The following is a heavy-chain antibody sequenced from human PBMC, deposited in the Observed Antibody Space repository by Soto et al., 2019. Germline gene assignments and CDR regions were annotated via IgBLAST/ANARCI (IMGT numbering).Heavy chain of an antibody. Sequence: EVQLVASGGGLVQPGRSLRLSCAASGFTFDDYAMHWVLRVPGKGLEWVSSISWNSNIIGYADSVKGRFTISRDNAKNSLYLQMNSLRPEDTALYYCAKGGPDGFCSGGRCYFDYWGQGTLVTVSS. J-gene: IGHJ4*02. D-gene: IGHD2-15*01. CDR2: ISWNSNII. CDR3: AKGGPDGFCSGGRCYFDY. V-gene: IGHV3-9*01. CDR1: GFTFDDYA.